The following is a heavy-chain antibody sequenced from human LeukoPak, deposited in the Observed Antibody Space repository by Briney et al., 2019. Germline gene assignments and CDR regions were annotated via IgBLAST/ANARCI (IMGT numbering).Heavy chain of an antibody. J-gene: IGHJ4*02. CDR2: IYYSGST. CDR1: GGSISSGDYY. Sequence: PSETLSLTCTVSGGSISSGDYYWGWIRQPPGKGLEWIGNIYYSGSTYYNPSLKSRVTISVDTSKNQFSLKLSSVSAADTAVYYCARLVATPRGYFDYWGQGALVTVSS. D-gene: IGHD5-12*01. CDR3: ARLVATPRGYFDY. V-gene: IGHV4-39*01.